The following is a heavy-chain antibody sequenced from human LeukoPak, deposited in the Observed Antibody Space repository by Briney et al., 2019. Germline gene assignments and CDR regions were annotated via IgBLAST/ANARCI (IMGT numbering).Heavy chain of an antibody. V-gene: IGHV1-69*06. Sequence: SVKDSCKASGGTFSSYAISWVRPAPGQGLEWLDPTTPIFGTANYAPQLQGRVTITADKSTSTAYMELSSLRSEDTALYYCARGPDIVVVPAAIGNYYGMDVWGKGTTVTASS. CDR2: TTPIFGTA. CDR1: GGTFSSYA. CDR3: ARGPDIVVVPAAIGNYYGMDV. J-gene: IGHJ6*04. D-gene: IGHD2-2*01.